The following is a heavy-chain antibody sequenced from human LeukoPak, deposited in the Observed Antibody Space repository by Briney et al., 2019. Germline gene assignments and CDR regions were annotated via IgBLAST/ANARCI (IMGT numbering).Heavy chain of an antibody. CDR3: AGADF. Sequence: GGTLRLSCAASGFTFNTYSMNWAPQAPGKGLEGGSTISDSGGGTYYADSVKGRFTISRDNSKNTLYLQMNSLRADDTAVYYCAGADFWGQGTLVTVSS. CDR1: GFTFNTYS. J-gene: IGHJ4*02. V-gene: IGHV3-23*01. CDR2: ISDSGGGT.